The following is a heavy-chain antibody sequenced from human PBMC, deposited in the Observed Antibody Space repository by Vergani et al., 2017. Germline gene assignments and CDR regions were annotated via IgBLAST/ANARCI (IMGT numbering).Heavy chain of an antibody. CDR3: ARGAGDVVVPAAIVGGYYYYYYMDV. D-gene: IGHD2-2*02. V-gene: IGHV4-34*01. CDR2: INHSGST. Sequence: QVQLQQWGAGLLKPSETLSLTCAVYGGSFSGYYWSWIRQPPGKGLEWIGEINHSGSTNYNPSLKSRVTISGDTSKNQFSLKLSSVTAADTAVYYCARGAGDVVVPAAIVGGYYYYYYMDVWGKGTTVTVSS. J-gene: IGHJ6*03. CDR1: GGSFSGYY.